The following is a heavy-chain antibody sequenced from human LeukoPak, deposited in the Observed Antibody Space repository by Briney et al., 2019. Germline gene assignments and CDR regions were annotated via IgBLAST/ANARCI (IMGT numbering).Heavy chain of an antibody. Sequence: GGSLRLSCAASGFTVGTYWMSWVRQAPGIGLEWVANIKQDGSETYYVASVRGRFTISRDNAKNSLYLQMNSLRAEDTAVYYCARGAGVPPTTQQWPTIVDCWGQGTLVTVSS. V-gene: IGHV3-7*05. CDR3: ARGAGVPPTTQQWPTIVDC. J-gene: IGHJ4*02. CDR2: IKQDGSET. CDR1: GFTVGTYW. D-gene: IGHD5-18*01.